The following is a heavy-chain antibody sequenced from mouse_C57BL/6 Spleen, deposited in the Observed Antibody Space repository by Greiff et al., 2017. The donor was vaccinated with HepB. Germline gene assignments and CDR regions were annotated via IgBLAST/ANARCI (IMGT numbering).Heavy chain of an antibody. J-gene: IGHJ1*03. V-gene: IGHV1-82*01. D-gene: IGHD2-5*01. CDR3: ALAYYSNDVWYFDV. CDR1: GYAFSSSW. Sequence: VQLQQSGPELVKPGASVKISCKASGYAFSSSWMNWVKQRPGKGLEWIGRIYPGDGDTNYNGKFKGKATLTADKSSSTAYMQLSSLTSEDSAVYFCALAYYSNDVWYFDVWGTGTTVTVSS. CDR2: IYPGDGDT.